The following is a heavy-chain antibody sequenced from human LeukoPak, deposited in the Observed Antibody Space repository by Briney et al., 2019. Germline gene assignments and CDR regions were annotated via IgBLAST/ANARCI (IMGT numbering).Heavy chain of an antibody. CDR1: GYTFTNYY. J-gene: IGHJ4*02. CDR2: INPSGGST. CDR3: ARGGIQLWFDY. Sequence: ASVKVSCKASGYTFTNYYMHWVRQAPGQGLEWMGLINPSGGSTSYAEKFQGRVIMTRDMSTTTDYMELSSLRSEDTAVYYCARGGIQLWFDYWGQGTLVTVSS. D-gene: IGHD5-18*01. V-gene: IGHV1-46*01.